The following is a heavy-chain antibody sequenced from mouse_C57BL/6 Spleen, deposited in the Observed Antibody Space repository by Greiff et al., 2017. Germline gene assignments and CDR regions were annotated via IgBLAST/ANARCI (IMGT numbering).Heavy chain of an antibody. CDR1: GFTFTDYY. CDR2: IRNKANGYTT. CDR3: ASYDSSLDY. J-gene: IGHJ2*01. Sequence: EVKLVESGGGLVQPGGSLSLSCAASGFTFTDYYMSWVRQPPGKALEWLGFIRNKANGYTTEYSASVKGRFTISRDNSQSILYRQMNALRAEDSATYYCASYDSSLDYWGQGTTLTVSS. V-gene: IGHV7-3*01.